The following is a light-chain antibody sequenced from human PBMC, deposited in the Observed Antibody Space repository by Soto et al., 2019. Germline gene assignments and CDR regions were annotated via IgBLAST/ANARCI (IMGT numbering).Light chain of an antibody. Sequence: QSVLTQPASLSVSPGQSTTISCTGTSSDVGSYNLVSRYQQHPGKAPKLMIYEVSKRPSGVSNRFSGSKSGNTASLTISGLQAEDEADYYCCSYAGSSTPYVFGTGTKVTVL. CDR2: EVS. J-gene: IGLJ1*01. V-gene: IGLV2-23*02. CDR1: SSDVGSYNL. CDR3: CSYAGSSTPYV.